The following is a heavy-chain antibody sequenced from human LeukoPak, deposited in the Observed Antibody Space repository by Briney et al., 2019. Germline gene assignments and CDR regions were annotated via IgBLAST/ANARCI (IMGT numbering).Heavy chain of an antibody. CDR2: IYSGGST. Sequence: GGSLRLSCAASGFTISSNYKSWVRQAPRKGLERDSVIYSGGSTYYADSVKGRFTISRDNSKNTLYLQMNSLRAEDTAVYYCARGSGSYYIDYWGQGTLVTVSS. CDR3: ARGSGSYYIDY. CDR1: GFTISSNY. D-gene: IGHD1-26*01. J-gene: IGHJ4*02. V-gene: IGHV3-53*01.